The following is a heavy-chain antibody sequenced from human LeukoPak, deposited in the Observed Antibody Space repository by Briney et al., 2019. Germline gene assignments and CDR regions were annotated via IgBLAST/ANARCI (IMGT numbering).Heavy chain of an antibody. CDR1: GYTFTSYD. CDR3: ARGHSCCYPYASFN. CDR2: ISAYNGNT. Sequence: ASVKVSCKASGYTFTSYDINWVRQAPGQGLEWMGWISAYNGNTNSAQKFQGRITMTTDTSTNTAYMELTSLRSDDTAVYFCARGHSCCYPYASFNWGQGTLVTVSS. V-gene: IGHV1-18*01. J-gene: IGHJ4*02. D-gene: IGHD2-2*01.